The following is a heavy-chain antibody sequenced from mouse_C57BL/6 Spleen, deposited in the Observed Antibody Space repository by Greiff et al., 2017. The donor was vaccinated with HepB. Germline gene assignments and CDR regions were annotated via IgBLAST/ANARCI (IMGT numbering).Heavy chain of an antibody. D-gene: IGHD2-3*01. CDR2: ISYDGSN. CDR1: GYSITSGYY. J-gene: IGHJ1*03. Sequence: EVKLQESGPGLVKPSQSLSLTCSVTGYSITSGYYWNWIRQFPGNKLEWMGYISYDGSNNYNPSLKNRISITRDTSKNQFFLKLNSVTTEDTATYYCARVGGYYRYWYFDVWGTGTTVTVSS. CDR3: ARVGGYYRYWYFDV. V-gene: IGHV3-6*01.